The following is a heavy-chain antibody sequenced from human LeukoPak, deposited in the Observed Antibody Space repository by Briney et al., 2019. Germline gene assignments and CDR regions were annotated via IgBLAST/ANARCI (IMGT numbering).Heavy chain of an antibody. CDR2: INHSGST. Sequence: LRLSCAASGFTFSDYYMSWIRQPPGKGLEWIGEINHSGSTNYNPSLKSRVTISVDTSKNQFSLKLSSVTAADTAVYYCARVYGSGYYPDAFDIWGQGTMVTVSS. CDR1: GFTFSDYY. V-gene: IGHV4-34*01. CDR3: ARVYGSGYYPDAFDI. D-gene: IGHD3-22*01. J-gene: IGHJ3*02.